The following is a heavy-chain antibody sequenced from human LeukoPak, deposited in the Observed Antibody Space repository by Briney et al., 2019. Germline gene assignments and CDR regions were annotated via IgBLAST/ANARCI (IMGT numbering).Heavy chain of an antibody. CDR2: ISSGGSTI. V-gene: IGHV3-48*03. J-gene: IGHJ5*02. Sequence: GGSLRLSCAASGFTFSSHEMNWVRQPPGKGLEWVSYISSGGSTIYYADSVKGRFTVSRDNAKNSLYLQMNSLRAEDTALYYCARDVWFDPWGQGTLVTVSS. CDR1: GFTFSSHE. CDR3: ARDVWFDP.